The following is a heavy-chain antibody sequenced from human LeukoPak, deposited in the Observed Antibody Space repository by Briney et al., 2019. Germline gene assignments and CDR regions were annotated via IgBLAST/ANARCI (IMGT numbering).Heavy chain of an antibody. V-gene: IGHV4-59*08. D-gene: IGHD3-22*01. CDR1: GGSISSYY. CDR3: ASSSSYPYYFDY. J-gene: IGHJ4*02. Sequence: PSETLSLTCTVSGGSISSYYWSWIRQPPGKGLEWIGYIYYSGSTNYNPSLKSRVTISVDTSKNQFSLKLSSVTAADTAVYYCASSSSYPYYFDYWGQGTLVTVSS. CDR2: IYYSGST.